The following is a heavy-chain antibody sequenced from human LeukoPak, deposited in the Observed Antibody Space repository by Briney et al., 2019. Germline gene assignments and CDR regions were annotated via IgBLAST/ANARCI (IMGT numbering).Heavy chain of an antibody. CDR1: GFTFSSYA. V-gene: IGHV3-23*01. Sequence: QPGGSLRFSCAASGFTFSSYAMSWVRQAPGKGLEWVSTIRNSGADTYYADSVKGRFTISRDNSNNTLYLQMNSLRAEDTAVYYCAKGAASRGYTYVANWGQGTLVTVSS. CDR3: AKGAASRGYTYVAN. CDR2: IRNSGADT. J-gene: IGHJ4*02. D-gene: IGHD5-18*01.